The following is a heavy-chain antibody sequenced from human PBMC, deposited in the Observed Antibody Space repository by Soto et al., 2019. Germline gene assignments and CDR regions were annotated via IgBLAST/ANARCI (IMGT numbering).Heavy chain of an antibody. J-gene: IGHJ6*02. V-gene: IGHV4-39*01. Sequence: SETLSLTCSVSGYSVSSSDYYWAWIRQPPGKGLEWIGSMLYSGLTYYNPSLKGRVTLSVDTSKNQFSVRLNSVTASDTAVYYCAPLSVSLSGPYGIHVWGQGTPVTVSS. CDR2: MLYSGLT. CDR1: GYSVSSSDYY. CDR3: APLSVSLSGPYGIHV. D-gene: IGHD2-15*01.